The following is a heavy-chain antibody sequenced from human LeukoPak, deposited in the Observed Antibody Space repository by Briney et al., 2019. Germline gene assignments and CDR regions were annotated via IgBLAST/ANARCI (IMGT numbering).Heavy chain of an antibody. CDR1: GGSISSGDYY. V-gene: IGHV4-30-4*01. CDR3: ARASPPYYDSSGVDAFDI. Sequence: PSETLSLTCTVSGGSISSGDYYWSWIRQPPGKGLEWIGYIYYSGSTYYNPSLKSRVTISVDTSKNQFSLKLSSVTAADTAVYYCARASPPYYDSSGVDAFDIWGQGTMVTVSS. J-gene: IGHJ3*02. CDR2: IYYSGST. D-gene: IGHD3-22*01.